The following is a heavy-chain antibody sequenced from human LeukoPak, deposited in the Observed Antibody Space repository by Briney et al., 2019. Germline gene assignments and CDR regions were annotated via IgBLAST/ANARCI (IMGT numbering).Heavy chain of an antibody. D-gene: IGHD3-22*01. J-gene: IGHJ4*02. CDR3: ARGDYYDGSGYLQFDY. Sequence: GASVKVSCKASGYTFTSYYMHWVRQAPGQGLEWMGIINPSGGSTSYAQKFQGRVTMTRDTSTSTVYMELSSLRSEDTAVYYCARGDYYDGSGYLQFDYWGQGTLVTVSS. V-gene: IGHV1-46*01. CDR1: GYTFTSYY. CDR2: INPSGGST.